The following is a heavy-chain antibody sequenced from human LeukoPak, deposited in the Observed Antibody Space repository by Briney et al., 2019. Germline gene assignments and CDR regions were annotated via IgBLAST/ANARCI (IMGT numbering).Heavy chain of an antibody. D-gene: IGHD3-22*01. CDR3: ARDSATYYSDNSGKGPFYW. Sequence: GGSLRLSCAASGFTFSSYVMHWVRQAPGKGLEWVAVIWYDGSNKYYADSVKGRFTISRDNSKNTLYLQMSSLGAEDTAVYYCARDSATYYSDNSGKGPFYWWGQGTLVTVSS. CDR1: GFTFSSYV. V-gene: IGHV3-33*01. CDR2: IWYDGSNK. J-gene: IGHJ4*02.